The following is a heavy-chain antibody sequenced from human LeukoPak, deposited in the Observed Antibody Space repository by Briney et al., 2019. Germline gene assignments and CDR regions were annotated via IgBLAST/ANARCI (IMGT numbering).Heavy chain of an antibody. CDR1: GFTFSTYA. V-gene: IGHV3-23*01. Sequence: GGSLRLSCAASGFTFSTYAMSWVRQAPGKGLEWVPTISGSGSSTYYADSVKGRFTISRDNSKNTLYLQMNSLRAEDTAVYYCAKGRDGSYGYFDYWGQGTLVTVSS. CDR2: ISGSGSST. CDR3: AKGRDGSYGYFDY. J-gene: IGHJ4*02. D-gene: IGHD1-26*01.